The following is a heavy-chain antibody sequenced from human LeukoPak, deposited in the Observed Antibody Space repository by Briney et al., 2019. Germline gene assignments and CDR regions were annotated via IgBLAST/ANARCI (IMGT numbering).Heavy chain of an antibody. CDR2: IYTSGSP. CDR3: AKSQWPTDNYYYYGMDV. D-gene: IGHD6-19*01. CDR1: GRYISSYY. V-gene: IGHV4-4*07. Sequence: SETLSLTCTVSGRYISSYYGSWIRQPAGKGLEWIGRIYTSGSPNYNPSLKSRVTMSVDTSKNQFSLKLSSVTAADTAVYYCAKSQWPTDNYYYYGMDVWGQGTTVTVSS. J-gene: IGHJ6*02.